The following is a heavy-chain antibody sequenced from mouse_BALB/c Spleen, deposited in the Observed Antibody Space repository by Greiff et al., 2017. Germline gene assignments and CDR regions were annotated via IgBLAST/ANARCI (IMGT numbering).Heavy chain of an antibody. CDR2: IDPANGNT. V-gene: IGHV14-3*02. Sequence: EVMLVESGAELVRSGASVKLSCTASGFNIKDYYMHWVKQRPEQGLEWIGRIDPANGNTKYDPKFQGKATITADTSSNTAYLQLSSLTSEDTAVYYCARFWYFDVWGAGTTVTVSS. CDR1: GFNIKDYY. CDR3: ARFWYFDV. J-gene: IGHJ1*01.